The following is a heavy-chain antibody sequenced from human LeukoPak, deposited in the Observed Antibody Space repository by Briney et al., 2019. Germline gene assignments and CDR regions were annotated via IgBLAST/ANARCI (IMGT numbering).Heavy chain of an antibody. V-gene: IGHV1-69*06. CDR3: ARGGYDYVGDY. CDR2: IIPIFGTA. Sequence: SVKVSCKASVGTFSSYAISWVRQAPGQGLEWMGRIIPIFGTANYAQKFQGRVTITADKSTSTAYMELSSLRSEDTAVYYCARGGYDYVGDYWGQGTLVTVSS. J-gene: IGHJ4*02. CDR1: VGTFSSYA. D-gene: IGHD3-16*01.